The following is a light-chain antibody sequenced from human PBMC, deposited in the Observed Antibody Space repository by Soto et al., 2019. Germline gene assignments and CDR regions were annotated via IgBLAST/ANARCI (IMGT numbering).Light chain of an antibody. CDR1: QTIGSTY. V-gene: IGKV3-20*01. CDR2: GAS. J-gene: IGKJ1*01. CDR3: QQYGSSPWT. Sequence: ETVLTQSPGTLSLSPGERATLSCRASQTIGSTYLAWYRQTPGQAPRPLIYGASNRATGIADRFSGSGSGTDFTLIISRLEPEDFALYYCQQYGSSPWTFGQGTKVEIK.